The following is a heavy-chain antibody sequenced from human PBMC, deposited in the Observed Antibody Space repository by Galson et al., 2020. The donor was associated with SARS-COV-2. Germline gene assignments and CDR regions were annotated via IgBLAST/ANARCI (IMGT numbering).Heavy chain of an antibody. CDR3: ARLRDPRRWTLPGAIDV. CDR2: IYYTGTT. D-gene: IGHD7-27*01. Sequence: SETLSLTCSVSGGSMNNKYWTWVRQSPGKGLEWIGFIYYTGTTNFNPSLKSRLTMSLDTSNNHFSLRLNSRTAADTGMYHCARLRDPRRWTLPGAIDVWGPGTMVTVSS. CDR1: GGSMNNKY. J-gene: IGHJ3*01. V-gene: IGHV4-59*08.